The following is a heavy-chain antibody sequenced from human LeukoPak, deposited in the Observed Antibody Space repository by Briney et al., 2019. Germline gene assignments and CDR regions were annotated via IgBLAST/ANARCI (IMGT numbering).Heavy chain of an antibody. CDR3: LREGYYDTSGPFSGYFDF. J-gene: IGHJ4*02. D-gene: IGHD3-22*01. CDR2: ISSDSNTR. CDR1: RFIFKDYV. Sequence: GGSLRLSCAGSRFIFKDYVIHWARQAPGKGLEWVAVISSDSNTRIYANSVEGRFTISRDNSKNTVYLQLSGLRVEDTAVYYCLREGYYDTSGPFSGYFDFWGQGDLVTVSS. V-gene: IGHV3-30*04.